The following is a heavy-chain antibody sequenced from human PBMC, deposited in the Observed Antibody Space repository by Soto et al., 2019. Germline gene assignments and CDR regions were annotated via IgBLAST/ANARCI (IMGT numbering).Heavy chain of an antibody. D-gene: IGHD1-26*01. Sequence: GSLRLSCAASGFTFSSYSMNWVRQAPGKGLEWVSSISSSSSYIYYADSVKGRFTISRDNAKNSLYLQMNSLRAEDTAVFYCARVCWEGWSSHYYYYMDVWGKGTTVTVSS. CDR3: ARVCWEGWSSHYYYYMDV. CDR2: ISSSSSYI. V-gene: IGHV3-21*01. J-gene: IGHJ6*03. CDR1: GFTFSSYS.